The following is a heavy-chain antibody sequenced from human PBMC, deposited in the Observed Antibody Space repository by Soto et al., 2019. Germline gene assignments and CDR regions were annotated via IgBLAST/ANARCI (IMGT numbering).Heavy chain of an antibody. Sequence: GGSLRLSCAASGFTFSDYYMSWIRQAPGKGLEWVSYISSSGSTIYYADSVKGRFTISRDNAKNSLYLQMNSLRAEDTAVYYCARDARGNWNYEPIFDYWGQGTLVTVSS. V-gene: IGHV3-11*01. D-gene: IGHD1-7*01. CDR2: ISSSGSTI. J-gene: IGHJ4*02. CDR3: ARDARGNWNYEPIFDY. CDR1: GFTFSDYY.